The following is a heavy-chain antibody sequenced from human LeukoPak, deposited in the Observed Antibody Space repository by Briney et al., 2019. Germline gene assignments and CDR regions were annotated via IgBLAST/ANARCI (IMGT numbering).Heavy chain of an antibody. J-gene: IGHJ5*02. Sequence: ASVKVSCKVSGYTLTELSMHWVRQAPGKGLEWMGGFDPEDGETIYTQKFQGRVTMTEDTSTGTAYMELSSLRSEDTAVYYCATDHLYYDILTGYSKRGNWFDPWGQGTLVTVSS. CDR2: FDPEDGET. V-gene: IGHV1-24*01. CDR1: GYTLTELS. D-gene: IGHD3-9*01. CDR3: ATDHLYYDILTGYSKRGNWFDP.